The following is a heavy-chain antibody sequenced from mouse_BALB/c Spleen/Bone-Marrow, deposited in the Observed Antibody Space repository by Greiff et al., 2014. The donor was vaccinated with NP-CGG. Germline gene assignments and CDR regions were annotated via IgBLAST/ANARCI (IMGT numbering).Heavy chain of an antibody. Sequence: EVQVVESGPELVKPGASVKMSCMASGYTFTSYVMHWVKQKPGQGLEWIGYINPFNDGIEYNEKFKVKATLTSDKSSSTAYMELSSLTSEDSAVYYCARGTTVVGDHWGQGTTLTVSS. J-gene: IGHJ2*01. CDR2: INPFNDGI. V-gene: IGHV1-14*01. CDR1: GYTFTSYV. D-gene: IGHD1-1*01. CDR3: ARGTTVVGDH.